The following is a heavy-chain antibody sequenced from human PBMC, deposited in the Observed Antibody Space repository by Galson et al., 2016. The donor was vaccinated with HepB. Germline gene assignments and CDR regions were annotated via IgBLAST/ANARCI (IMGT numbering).Heavy chain of an antibody. CDR1: GFSLSSYW. CDR2: INREGSQK. J-gene: IGHJ3*01. CDR3: ARDWTYSEGKTYYDVLDV. D-gene: IGHD3/OR15-3a*01. V-gene: IGHV3-7*01. Sequence: SLRLSCAASGFSLSSYWMTWVRQVPGQGPEWVANINREGSQKNYLDSVMGRFTISRDNTKNSLYLQMDSLRAEDTAVYYCARDWTYSEGKTYYDVLDVWGRGTMVTVSS.